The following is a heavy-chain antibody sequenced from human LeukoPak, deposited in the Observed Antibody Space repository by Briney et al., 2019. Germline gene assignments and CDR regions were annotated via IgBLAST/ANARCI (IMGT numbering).Heavy chain of an antibody. J-gene: IGHJ4*02. V-gene: IGHV3-49*04. D-gene: IGHD3-22*01. CDR3: TRVRKNKTYYYDSSGYYFEY. CDR2: IKSQAFGGTT. Sequence: GGSLRLSCAASGFTFSNAWMSWVRQAPGKGLEWVGFIKSQAFGGTTEYAASVRGRFTISRDDSKSIAYLQMNSLKTEDTAVYYCTRVRKNKTYYYDSSGYYFEYWGQGALVTVSS. CDR1: GFTFSNAW.